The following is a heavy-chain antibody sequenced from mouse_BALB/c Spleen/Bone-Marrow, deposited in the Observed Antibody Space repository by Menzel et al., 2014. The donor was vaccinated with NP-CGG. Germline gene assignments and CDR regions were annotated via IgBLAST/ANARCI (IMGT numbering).Heavy chain of an antibody. J-gene: IGHJ3*01. V-gene: IGHV7-1*02. D-gene: IGHD2-10*02. CDR2: SRNKAKHYTT. CDR3: ARDVGYGNYFVY. Sequence: EVMLVESGGGLVQPGDSLRLSCATSGFTFSDFYMEWVRQPPGKRLEWIAASRNKAKHYTTEYSASVKGRFIVSRDTSQSILYLQMNALRAEDTAIYYSARDVGYGNYFVYWGQGTLVTVSA. CDR1: GFTFSDFY.